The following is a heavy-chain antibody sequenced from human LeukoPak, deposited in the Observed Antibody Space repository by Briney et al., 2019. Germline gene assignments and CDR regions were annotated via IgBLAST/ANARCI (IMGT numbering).Heavy chain of an antibody. V-gene: IGHV3-30-3*01. CDR1: GFTFSSYA. J-gene: IGHJ4*02. Sequence: GGSLSLSCAASGFTFSSYAMHWVRQAPGKGLEWVAVISYDGSNKYYADSVKGRFTISRDNSKNTLYLQMNSLRAEDTAVYYCARGQMMSPLTVDYWGQGTLVTVSS. CDR2: ISYDGSNK. D-gene: IGHD3-16*01. CDR3: ARGQMMSPLTVDY.